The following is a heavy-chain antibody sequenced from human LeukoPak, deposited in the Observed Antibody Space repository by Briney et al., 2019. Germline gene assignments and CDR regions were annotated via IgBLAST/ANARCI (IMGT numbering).Heavy chain of an antibody. CDR1: GDSVSSINGA. CDR2: TYYRSKWYN. Sequence: SQTLSLTCAISGDSVSSINGAWNWIRQSPSRGLEWLGRTYYRSKWYNEYAVSMEGRITINPDTSKNQFSLQLNSVTPEDTAVYYCATDLGNTGWYTFDYWGQGTLVTVSS. V-gene: IGHV6-1*01. J-gene: IGHJ4*02. D-gene: IGHD6-19*01. CDR3: ATDLGNTGWYTFDY.